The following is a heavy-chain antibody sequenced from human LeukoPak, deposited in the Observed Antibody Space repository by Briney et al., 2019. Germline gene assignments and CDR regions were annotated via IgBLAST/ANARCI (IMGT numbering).Heavy chain of an antibody. CDR2: ISGSGGST. CDR3: AKVSGSGSAYYYYYGMDV. J-gene: IGHJ6*02. D-gene: IGHD3-10*01. Sequence: PGGSLRLSCAASGFTFSSYAMSWVRQAPGKGLEWVSAISGSGGSTYYADSVKGRFTISRDNSKNTLYLQMNSLRAEDTAVYYCAKVSGSGSAYYYYYGMDVWGQGTTVTVSS. CDR1: GFTFSSYA. V-gene: IGHV3-23*01.